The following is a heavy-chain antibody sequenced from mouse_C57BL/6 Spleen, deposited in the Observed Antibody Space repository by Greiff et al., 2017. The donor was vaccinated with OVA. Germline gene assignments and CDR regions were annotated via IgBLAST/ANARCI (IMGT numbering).Heavy chain of an antibody. CDR1: GYAFSSSW. V-gene: IGHV1-82*01. CDR2: IYPGDGDT. J-gene: IGHJ3*01. Sequence: VKLMESGPELVKPGASVKISCKASGYAFSSSWMNWVKQRPGKGLEWIGRIYPGDGDTNYNGKFKGKATLTADKSSSTAYMQLSSLTSEDSAVYFCARELSWFAYWGQGTLVTVSA. CDR3: ARELSWFAY.